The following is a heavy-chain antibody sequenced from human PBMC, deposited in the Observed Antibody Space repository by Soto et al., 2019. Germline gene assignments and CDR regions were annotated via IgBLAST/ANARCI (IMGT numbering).Heavy chain of an antibody. D-gene: IGHD2-15*01. V-gene: IGHV1-69*01. CDR3: ARSQGGSSSLDIYYYYYYGMDV. CDR2: IIPIFGTA. J-gene: IGHJ6*02. CDR1: GGTFSSYA. Sequence: QVQLVQSGAEVKKPGSSVKVSCKAPGGTFSSYAISWVRQAPGQGLEWMGGIIPIFGTAKYAQKFPGRVTITADESTSTGYMELSSRRSEDTAVYYCARSQGGSSSLDIYYYYYYGMDVWGQGTTVTVSS.